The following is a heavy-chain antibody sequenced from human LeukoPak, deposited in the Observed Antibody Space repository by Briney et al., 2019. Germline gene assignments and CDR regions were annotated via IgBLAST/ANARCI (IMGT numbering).Heavy chain of an antibody. Sequence: ASVKVSCKASGYTFTGYYMHWVRQAPGQGLEWMGWISAYNGNTNYAQNVQGRVTMSRDTSTSTAYMELRSLRSDDTAVYYCARWDYYDSRTFDIWGQGTMVTVSS. D-gene: IGHD3-22*01. V-gene: IGHV1-18*04. J-gene: IGHJ3*02. CDR3: ARWDYYDSRTFDI. CDR1: GYTFTGYY. CDR2: ISAYNGNT.